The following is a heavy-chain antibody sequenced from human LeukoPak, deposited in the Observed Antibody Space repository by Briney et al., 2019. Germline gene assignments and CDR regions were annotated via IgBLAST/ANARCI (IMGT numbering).Heavy chain of an antibody. V-gene: IGHV4-34*01. Sequence: PSETLSLTCAVYGGSFSGYYWSWIRQPPGKGLEWIGEINHSGSTNYNPSLKSRVTISVDTSKNQFSLKLSSVTAADTAVYYCARVGSSGLLGYWGQGTLVTVSS. CDR2: INHSGST. CDR3: ARVGSSGLLGY. J-gene: IGHJ4*02. CDR1: GGSFSGYY. D-gene: IGHD3-22*01.